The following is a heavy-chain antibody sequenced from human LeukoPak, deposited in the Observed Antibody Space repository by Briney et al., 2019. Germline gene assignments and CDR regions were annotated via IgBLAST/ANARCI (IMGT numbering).Heavy chain of an antibody. D-gene: IGHD2/OR15-2a*01. J-gene: IGHJ3*02. CDR2: ITSSSSYI. Sequence: PGGSLRLSCAASRFTFPSYSMNWVRQAPGKGLEWVSSITSSSSYISYADSVKGRFTISRDNAKKSLHLQINSLRAEDTAVYYCASSTLSGIGVFDIWGQGTMVTVSS. CDR1: RFTFPSYS. CDR3: ASSTLSGIGVFDI. V-gene: IGHV3-21*01.